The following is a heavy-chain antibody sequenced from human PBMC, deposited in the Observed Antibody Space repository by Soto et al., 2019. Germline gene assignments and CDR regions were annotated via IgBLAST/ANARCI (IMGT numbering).Heavy chain of an antibody. J-gene: IGHJ4*02. D-gene: IGHD2-21*01. CDR1: GLIFSNYA. V-gene: IGHV3-23*01. CDR3: AKAAMYSSPFDS. Sequence: GALRLSCKGSGLIFSNYAMTWVRQAPGRGLERVAKIAGGGGSTFYADSVKGRFTISRDNSKNTLYLQMSSLRAEDTAVYYCAKAAMYSSPFDSWGQGALVTVSS. CDR2: IAGGGGST.